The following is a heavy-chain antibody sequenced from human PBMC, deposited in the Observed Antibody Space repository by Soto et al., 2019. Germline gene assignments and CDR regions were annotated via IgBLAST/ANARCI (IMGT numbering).Heavy chain of an antibody. Sequence: QVQLQESGLGLVKPSGTLSLTCAVSGVSISSRSYFSWVRQPPGKGLEWIGEISHSGSTYYNPSLKSRVTISIDKSKNQLSLKLASMTAADAAVYYCARPPWGVYGLDVWGQGTTVTVS. CDR2: ISHSGST. J-gene: IGHJ6*02. D-gene: IGHD3-16*01. CDR1: GVSISSRSY. CDR3: ARPPWGVYGLDV. V-gene: IGHV4-4*02.